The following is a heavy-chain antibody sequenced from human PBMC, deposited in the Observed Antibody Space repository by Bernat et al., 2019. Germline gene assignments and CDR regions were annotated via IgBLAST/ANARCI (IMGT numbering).Heavy chain of an antibody. CDR2: IYSGGST. CDR3: ASDSSSWYGVDY. J-gene: IGHJ4*02. V-gene: IGHV3-66*01. Sequence: EVQLVESGGGLVQPGGSLRLSCAASGFTVSSNYMSWVRQAPGKGLEWVSVIYSGGSTYYAESVKGRFTISRDNSKNTLYLQMNSMRAEDTAVYYCASDSSSWYGVDYWGQGTLVTVSS. D-gene: IGHD6-13*01. CDR1: GFTVSSNY.